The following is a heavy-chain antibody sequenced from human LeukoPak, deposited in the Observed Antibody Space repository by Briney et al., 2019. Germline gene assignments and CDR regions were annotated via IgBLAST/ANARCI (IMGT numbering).Heavy chain of an antibody. Sequence: PGGSRRLSGAASGFTFSGYRVNGAGQAPGKGLEGVSSITSSSTYIYHEDSVKGRFTISRDNAKNSLYLQMNSLTVEDTGVYYCARDQTYSGSGIYTYFDYWGQGILVTVSS. J-gene: IGHJ4*02. V-gene: IGHV3-21*01. D-gene: IGHD3-10*01. CDR1: GFTFSGYR. CDR2: ITSSSTYI. CDR3: ARDQTYSGSGIYTYFDY.